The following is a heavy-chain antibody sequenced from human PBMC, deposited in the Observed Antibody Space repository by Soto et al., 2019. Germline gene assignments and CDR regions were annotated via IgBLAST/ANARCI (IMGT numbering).Heavy chain of an antibody. Sequence: LRLSCAASGFTFSSYEMNWVRQAPGKGLEWVSYISSSGSTIYYADSVKGRFTISRDNAKNSLYLQMNSLRAEDTAVYYCAGSTVTTSYWGQGTLVTVSS. CDR2: ISSSGSTI. CDR1: GFTFSSYE. J-gene: IGHJ4*02. V-gene: IGHV3-48*03. CDR3: AGSTVTTSY. D-gene: IGHD4-4*01.